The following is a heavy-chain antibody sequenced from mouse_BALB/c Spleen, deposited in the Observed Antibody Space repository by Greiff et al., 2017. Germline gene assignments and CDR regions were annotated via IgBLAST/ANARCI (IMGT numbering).Heavy chain of an antibody. V-gene: IGHV5-17*02. Sequence: DVLLVESGGGLVQPGGSRKLSCAASGFTFSSFGMHWVRQAPEKGLEWVAYISSGSSTIYYADTVKGRFTISRDNPKNTLFLQMTSLRSEDTAMYYCARPRYDYDGAWFAYWGQGTLVTVSA. CDR3: ARPRYDYDGAWFAY. CDR2: ISSGSSTI. D-gene: IGHD2-4*01. J-gene: IGHJ3*01. CDR1: GFTFSSFG.